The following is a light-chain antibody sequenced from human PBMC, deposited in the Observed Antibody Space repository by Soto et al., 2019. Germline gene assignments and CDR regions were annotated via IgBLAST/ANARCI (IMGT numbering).Light chain of an antibody. V-gene: IGKV3-20*01. CDR1: QSVAINY. Sequence: ENVLTQSPGTLSLSPGERATLSCRARQSVAINYLAWHQQKPGQAPRLLILGASSRASGIPDRFSGSGSGTDFTLTISRLEPEDSAVYYCQQYGGPWTFGQGTKVEIK. J-gene: IGKJ1*01. CDR2: GAS. CDR3: QQYGGPWT.